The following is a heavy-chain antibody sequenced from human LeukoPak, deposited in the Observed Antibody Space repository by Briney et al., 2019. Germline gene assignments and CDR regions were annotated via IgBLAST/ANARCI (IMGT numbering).Heavy chain of an antibody. V-gene: IGHV5-51*01. D-gene: IGHD6-13*01. CDR3: ARKTSSPNWYFDL. CDR2: IYPGDSDT. Sequence: GESLKISCKGSGYSFTSYWIGWVRQMPGKGLEWMGIIYPGDSDTRYSPSFQGQVTISADKSISTAYLQWSSLKASDTAMYCCARKTSSPNWYFDLWGRGTLVTVSS. J-gene: IGHJ2*01. CDR1: GYSFTSYW.